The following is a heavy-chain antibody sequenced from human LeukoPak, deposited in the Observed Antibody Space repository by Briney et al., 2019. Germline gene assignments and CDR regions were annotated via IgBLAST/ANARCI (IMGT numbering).Heavy chain of an antibody. D-gene: IGHD4-17*01. CDR1: GFTVSSNY. CDR3: ARDTGDAFDI. CDR2: IYSGGST. Sequence: PGGSLRLSCAASGFTVSSNYMSWVRQAPVKGLEWVSVIYSGGSTYYADSVKGRFTISRDNSKNTLYLQMNSLRAEDTAVYCCARDTGDAFDIWGQGTMVTVSS. V-gene: IGHV3-66*02. J-gene: IGHJ3*02.